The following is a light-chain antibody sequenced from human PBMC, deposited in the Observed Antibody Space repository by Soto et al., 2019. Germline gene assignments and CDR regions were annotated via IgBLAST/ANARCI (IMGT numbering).Light chain of an antibody. CDR2: VAS. V-gene: IGKV1-39*01. CDR3: QQTFSPPYT. CDR1: QSISNS. J-gene: IGKJ2*01. Sequence: DNQMTQSLSSLSASVGDTVTITCRASQSISNSLSWYQQKPGKAPKFLIYVASTLQRGVPSRFSGSGSGTDFTLTISSLQPEDVATYYCQQTFSPPYTFGQGNKLEIK.